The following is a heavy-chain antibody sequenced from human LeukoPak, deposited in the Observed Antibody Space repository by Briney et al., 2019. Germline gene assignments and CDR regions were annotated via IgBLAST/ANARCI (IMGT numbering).Heavy chain of an antibody. J-gene: IGHJ6*02. D-gene: IGHD4-23*01. CDR1: GFSFSDYY. V-gene: IGHV3-11*04. CDR2: ISSSGSTL. CDR3: ARVAAPVYGLTTVVKGPNYYYGMDV. Sequence: PGGSLRLSCVASGFSFSDYYMSWIRQAPGKGLESVSYISSSGSTLYYAPPVKGRFPTSRDNGKNLLYLQMNSLRAEDTAVYYCARVAAPVYGLTTVVKGPNYYYGMDVWGQGTTVTVSS.